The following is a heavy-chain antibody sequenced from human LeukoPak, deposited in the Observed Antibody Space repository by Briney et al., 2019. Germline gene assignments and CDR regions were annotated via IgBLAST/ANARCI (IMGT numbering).Heavy chain of an antibody. J-gene: IGHJ4*02. V-gene: IGHV3-30*02. CDR2: IRYDGSNK. D-gene: IGHD6-19*01. CDR1: GFTFNSYG. Sequence: GGSLRLSCAASGFTFNSYGMHWVRQAPGKGLEWVAFIRYDGSNKYYADSVKGRFTISRDNSKNTLYLQMNSLRAEDTAVYYCAKRAPRDSSGWYESDYWGQGTLVTVSS. CDR3: AKRAPRDSSGWYESDY.